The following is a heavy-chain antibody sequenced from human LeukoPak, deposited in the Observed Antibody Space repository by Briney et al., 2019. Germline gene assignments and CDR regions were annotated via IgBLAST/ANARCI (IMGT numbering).Heavy chain of an antibody. CDR2: MHHGGST. CDR1: GDSIRNAND. V-gene: IGHV4-38-2*01. D-gene: IGHD2-2*01. J-gene: IGHJ4*02. Sequence: PSETLSLTCGVSGDSIRNANDWGWIRQPPGQGLEWIAGMHHGGSTFYNPSLQSRVTISMYTSKNHVSLNLNYVTAADTDVYSCARVASSILGYASFDFWGQGTLVTVSS. CDR3: ARVASSILGYASFDF.